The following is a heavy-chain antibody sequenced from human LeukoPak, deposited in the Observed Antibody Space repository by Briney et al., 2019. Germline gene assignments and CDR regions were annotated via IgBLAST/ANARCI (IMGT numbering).Heavy chain of an antibody. CDR1: GGSISSGDYY. D-gene: IGHD3-10*01. CDR2: IYHSGST. Sequence: PSETLSLTCTVSGGSISSGDYYWSWIRQPPGKGLEWIGYIYHSGSTYYNPSLKSRVTISVDRSKNQFSLKLSSVTAADTAVYYCARYNYGSGSLSPYFDYWGQGTLVTVSS. V-gene: IGHV4-30-2*01. CDR3: ARYNYGSGSLSPYFDY. J-gene: IGHJ4*02.